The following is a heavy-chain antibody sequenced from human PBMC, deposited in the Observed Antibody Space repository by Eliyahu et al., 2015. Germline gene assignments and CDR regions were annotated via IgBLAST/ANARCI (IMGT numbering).Heavy chain of an antibody. Sequence: QVQLEESGPGLVKPSQTLSLTCTVSGGPISSGGYYWSWIRQYPGKGLEWIGYIYHNGDTYYNPSLKSRLTISVDTSKNRFSLRLRSVTAADTALYYCARNLEAYGDYGMDVWGQGTTVTVSS. CDR2: IYHNGDT. J-gene: IGHJ6*02. CDR1: GGPISSGGYY. D-gene: IGHD4-17*01. V-gene: IGHV4-31*03. CDR3: ARNLEAYGDYGMDV.